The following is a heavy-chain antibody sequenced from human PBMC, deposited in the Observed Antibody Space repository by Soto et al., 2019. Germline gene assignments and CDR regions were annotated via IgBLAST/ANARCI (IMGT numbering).Heavy chain of an antibody. CDR3: TTSILTGYYYYFYGMDV. CDR2: IKSKTDGGTT. V-gene: IGHV3-15*01. Sequence: GGSLRLSCAASGFTFSNAWMSWVRQAPGKGLEWVGRIKSKTDGGTTDYAAPVKGRFTISRDDSKNTLYLQMNRLKTDDTAVYYCTTSILTGYYYYFYGMDVWGQGTTVTVSS. D-gene: IGHD3-9*01. CDR1: GFTFSNAW. J-gene: IGHJ6*02.